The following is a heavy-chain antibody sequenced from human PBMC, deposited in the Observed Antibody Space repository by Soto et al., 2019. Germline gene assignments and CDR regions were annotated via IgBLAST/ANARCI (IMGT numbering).Heavy chain of an antibody. D-gene: IGHD3-22*01. CDR1: GFTFGRHW. CDR2: IKQNGAET. CDR3: ARVPYDSTGYFNDY. V-gene: IGHV3-7*01. Sequence: EVQLVESGGALVQPGGTLRLSCAASGFTFGRHWMSWVRQAPGKGLEWVANIKQNGAETYYAHPVQGRFTISRDNIKSILYLQMSGLRGDDTAVYSCARVPYDSTGYFNDYWGQGTLVSGSS. J-gene: IGHJ4*02.